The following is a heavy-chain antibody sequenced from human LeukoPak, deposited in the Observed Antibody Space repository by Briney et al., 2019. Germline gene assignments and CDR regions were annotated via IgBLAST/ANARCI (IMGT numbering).Heavy chain of an antibody. D-gene: IGHD3-9*01. CDR3: ASLPIPYYDILTGYYSGDY. J-gene: IGHJ4*02. CDR1: GITFSNAW. V-gene: IGHV3-7*01. Sequence: GGSLRLSCAASGITFSNAWMTWVRQAPGKGLEWVANIKQDGSEKYYVDSVKGRFTISRDNAKNSLYLQMNSLRAEDTAVYYCASLPIPYYDILTGYYSGDYWGQGTLVTVSS. CDR2: IKQDGSEK.